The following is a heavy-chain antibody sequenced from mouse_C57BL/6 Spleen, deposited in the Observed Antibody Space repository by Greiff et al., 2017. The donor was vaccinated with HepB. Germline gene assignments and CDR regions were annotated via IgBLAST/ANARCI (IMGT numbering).Heavy chain of an antibody. CDR2: IWSGGST. CDR3: ARITLYYGSSSYYFDY. Sequence: VKLQQSGPGLVQPSQSLSITCTVSGFSLTSYGVHWVRQSPGKGLEWLGVIWSGGSTDYNAAFISRLSISKDNSKSQVFFKMNSLQADDTAIYYCARITLYYGSSSYYFDYWGQGTTLTVSS. D-gene: IGHD1-1*01. V-gene: IGHV2-2*01. J-gene: IGHJ2*01. CDR1: GFSLTSYG.